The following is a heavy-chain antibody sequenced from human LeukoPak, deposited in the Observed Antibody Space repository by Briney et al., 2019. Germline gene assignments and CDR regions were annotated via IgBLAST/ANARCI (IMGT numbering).Heavy chain of an antibody. CDR2: IDQDGGGK. J-gene: IGHJ4*02. CDR1: GFTSSDYW. CDR3: ARGDWAPFDY. Sequence: GGSPRLSCAASGFTSSDYWMNWVRQAPGKGLEWVANIDQDGGGKYYLDSVKGRFTISRDNAKSSLYLQIDSLRAEDTAVYYCARGDWAPFDYWGQGSLLTVSS. V-gene: IGHV3-7*01. D-gene: IGHD2-21*02.